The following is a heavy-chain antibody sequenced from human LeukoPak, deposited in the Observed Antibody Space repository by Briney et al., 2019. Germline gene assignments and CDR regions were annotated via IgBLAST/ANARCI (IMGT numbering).Heavy chain of an antibody. D-gene: IGHD4-17*01. Sequence: ALVKVSCKASGYTFTDYYMYWVRQAPGQGLEWMGRINPNSGDTFYAQKFQGRVTMTRDTSISTAYMELSRLRSDDTAVYYCARVMKATVRTSNFDYWGQGTLVTVSS. J-gene: IGHJ4*02. CDR1: GYTFTDYY. CDR2: INPNSGDT. CDR3: ARVMKATVRTSNFDY. V-gene: IGHV1-2*06.